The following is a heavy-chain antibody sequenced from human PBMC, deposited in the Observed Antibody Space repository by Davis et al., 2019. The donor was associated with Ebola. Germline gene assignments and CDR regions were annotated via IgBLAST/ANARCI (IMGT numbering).Heavy chain of an antibody. J-gene: IGHJ5*02. CDR1: GFTFSSYA. V-gene: IGHV3-74*01. CDR2: INPDGTKT. Sequence: GESLKISCAASGFTFSSYAMGWVRQAPGKGLVWVSRINPDGTKTGYADSVRGRFTISRDIAKNTLFLQMNSLTADDSAVYYCTRDFGWHDGSWGQGTLVTVS. CDR3: TRDFGWHDGS. D-gene: IGHD1-1*01.